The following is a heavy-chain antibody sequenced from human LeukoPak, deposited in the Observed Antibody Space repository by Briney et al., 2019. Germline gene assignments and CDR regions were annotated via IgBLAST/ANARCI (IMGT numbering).Heavy chain of an antibody. Sequence: KPSETLSLTCAVSGYSISSGYYWDWIRQPPGKGLEWIGSIYHSGSTYYNPSLKSRDTISVDTSKNQFSLKLRSVTAADKAVYYGGRHSYYDYVWGIYRYPHFDYWGQGTLATVPS. CDR1: GYSISSGYY. CDR3: GRHSYYDYVWGIYRYPHFDY. J-gene: IGHJ4*02. CDR2: IYHSGST. V-gene: IGHV4-38-2*01. D-gene: IGHD3-16*02.